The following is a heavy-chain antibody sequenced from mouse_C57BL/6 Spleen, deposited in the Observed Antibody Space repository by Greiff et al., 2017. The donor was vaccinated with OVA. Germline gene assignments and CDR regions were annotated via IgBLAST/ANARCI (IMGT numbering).Heavy chain of an antibody. J-gene: IGHJ4*01. CDR2: IWSDGST. V-gene: IGHV2-6-1*01. D-gene: IGHD5-1*01. Sequence: QVQLKESGPGLVAPSQSLSITCTVSGFSLTSYGVHWVRQPPGTGLEWLVVIWSDGSTPYNSALKSRLSISKDNSKSQVFLKMNSLQTDDTAMYYCSRHGSTYYAMDYWGQGTSVTVSS. CDR3: SRHGSTYYAMDY. CDR1: GFSLTSYG.